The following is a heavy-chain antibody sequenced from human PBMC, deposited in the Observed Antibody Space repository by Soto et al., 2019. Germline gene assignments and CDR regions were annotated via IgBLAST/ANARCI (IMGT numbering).Heavy chain of an antibody. J-gene: IGHJ4*02. D-gene: IGHD2-21*02. CDR3: ARLRLGVSAILDY. V-gene: IGHV5-51*03. Sequence: EVQLVQSGAEVKKPGESLKISCKGSGYSFTSYWIGWVRQIPVKGLEWMGIIYPGDSDTRYSPSFQGQVTISADKAIRTAYLQWSSLQASDTAMYYCARLRLGVSAILDYWCQGTLVTVSS. CDR1: GYSFTSYW. CDR2: IYPGDSDT.